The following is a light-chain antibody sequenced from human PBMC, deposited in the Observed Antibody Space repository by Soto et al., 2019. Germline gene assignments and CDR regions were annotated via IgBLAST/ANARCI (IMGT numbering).Light chain of an antibody. CDR3: QQYNNWWT. Sequence: EIVMTQSPVTLSVSPGERATLSCRASQSVNSNLAWYQQKPGQAPRLLISGASTRATGIPARFSGSGSETEFTLTISSLQSEDFAVYYCQQYNNWWTFGQGTKVEMK. CDR2: GAS. J-gene: IGKJ1*01. V-gene: IGKV3-15*01. CDR1: QSVNSN.